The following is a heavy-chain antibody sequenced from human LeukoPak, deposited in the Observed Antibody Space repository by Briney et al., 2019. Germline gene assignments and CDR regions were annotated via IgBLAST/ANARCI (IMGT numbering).Heavy chain of an antibody. D-gene: IGHD4-23*01. Sequence: PGGSLTLSCAASGFTFTDFYMNWVRQAAGKGLEWVSWISPTSSYMYYADSVKGRFSISRDNAKNSLYLQMNSLRAEDTALYYGVRDADGGNSWFETWGQGTLVTVSS. CDR3: VRDADGGNSWFET. J-gene: IGHJ5*02. CDR1: GFTFTDFY. CDR2: ISPTSSYM. V-gene: IGHV3-21*04.